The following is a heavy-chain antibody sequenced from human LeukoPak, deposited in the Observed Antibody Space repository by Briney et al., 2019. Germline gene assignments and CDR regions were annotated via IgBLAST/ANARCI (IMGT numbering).Heavy chain of an antibody. V-gene: IGHV1-69*13. Sequence: SVKVSCKASGGTFSSYAISWVRQAPGQGLEWMGGIIPIFGTANYAQKFQGRVTITADESTSTAYMELSSLRSEDTAVYYCARGRAVSKSYDFWSGYFDYWGQGTLVTVSS. J-gene: IGHJ4*02. CDR2: IIPIFGTA. D-gene: IGHD3-3*01. CDR1: GGTFSSYA. CDR3: ARGRAVSKSYDFWSGYFDY.